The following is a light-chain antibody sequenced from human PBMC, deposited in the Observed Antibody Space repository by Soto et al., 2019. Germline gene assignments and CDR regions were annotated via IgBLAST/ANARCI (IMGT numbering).Light chain of an antibody. J-gene: IGKJ4*01. CDR2: DSS. V-gene: IGKV3-20*01. Sequence: EIVLTQSPGTLSLSPGERATLSCWTSQSVRSTSLAWYQQKPGQAPRLVIYDSSTRATGIPDRFRGSGSGTDFTLTITRLEPEDFAVYYCQHYGSSPLTFGGGTKVEIK. CDR1: QSVRSTS. CDR3: QHYGSSPLT.